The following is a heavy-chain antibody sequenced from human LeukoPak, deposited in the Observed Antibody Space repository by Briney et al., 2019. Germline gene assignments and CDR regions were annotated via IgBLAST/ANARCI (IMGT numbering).Heavy chain of an antibody. CDR2: FYSGGHT. V-gene: IGHV3-53*01. D-gene: IGHD2-2*02. Sequence: GGSLRLSCVDSGFSVSSNYLRWVRQAPGKGLEWVSVFYSGGHTYYADSVRGRFTVSRDNSKNTLYLQMNSLRAEDTAVYYCARDQLGGYCTSTNCYTSFYYWGRGTLVTVSS. J-gene: IGHJ4*02. CDR3: ARDQLGGYCTSTNCYTSFYY. CDR1: GFSVSSNY.